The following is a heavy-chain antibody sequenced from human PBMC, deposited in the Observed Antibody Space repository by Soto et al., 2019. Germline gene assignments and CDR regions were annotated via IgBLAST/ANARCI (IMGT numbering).Heavy chain of an antibody. CDR2: IIPIFGTA. CDR3: ARDSATHYDFWSGYPPYYYYGMDV. Sequence: GASVKVSCKASGGTFSSYAISWVRQAPGQGLEWMGGIIPIFGTANYAQKFQGRVTITADESTSTAYMELSSLRSEDTAVYYCARDSATHYDFWSGYPPYYYYGMDVWGQGTTVTVSS. V-gene: IGHV1-69*13. D-gene: IGHD3-3*01. J-gene: IGHJ6*02. CDR1: GGTFSSYA.